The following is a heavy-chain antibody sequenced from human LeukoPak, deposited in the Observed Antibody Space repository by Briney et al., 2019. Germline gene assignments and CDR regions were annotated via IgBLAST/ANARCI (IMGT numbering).Heavy chain of an antibody. J-gene: IGHJ4*02. CDR1: GFTFSSYG. D-gene: IGHD6-13*01. Sequence: GGSLRLSCAASGFTFSSYGMHWVRQAPGTGLEWVAVISYDGSNKYYADSVKGRFTISRDNSKNTLYLQMNSLRAEDTAVYYCAKGSAAGTSSDYWGQGTLVTVSS. CDR2: ISYDGSNK. V-gene: IGHV3-30*18. CDR3: AKGSAAGTSSDY.